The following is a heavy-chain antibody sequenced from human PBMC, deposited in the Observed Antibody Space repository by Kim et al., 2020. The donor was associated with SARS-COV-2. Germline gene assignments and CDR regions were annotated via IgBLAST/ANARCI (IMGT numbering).Heavy chain of an antibody. CDR2: GT. J-gene: IGHJ4*02. CDR3: AKDSSGSIDY. V-gene: IGHV1-2*02. Sequence: GTNYAQSLQGRVTISWDTSINTAYMELSSLTSDDTAVYYCAKDSSGSIDYWGQGTLVTVSS. D-gene: IGHD3-22*01.